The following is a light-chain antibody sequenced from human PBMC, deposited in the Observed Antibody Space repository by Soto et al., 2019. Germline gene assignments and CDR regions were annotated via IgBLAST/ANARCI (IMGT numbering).Light chain of an antibody. CDR2: DNN. CDR3: GTWDSSPSAGTGV. Sequence: QSVLPQPPSVSAAPGQKVTISCSGSSSNIGNNYVSWYQQLPGTAPKLLIYDNNKRPSGIPDRFSGSKSGTSATLGITGLQTGDEAGYYCGTWDSSPSAGTGVFGTGTKVTVL. J-gene: IGLJ1*01. CDR1: SSNIGNNY. V-gene: IGLV1-51*01.